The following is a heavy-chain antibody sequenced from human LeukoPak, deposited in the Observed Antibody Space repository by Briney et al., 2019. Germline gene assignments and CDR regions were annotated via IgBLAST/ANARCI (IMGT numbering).Heavy chain of an antibody. CDR3: ARDSRNHYVDY. J-gene: IGHJ4*02. D-gene: IGHD3-16*01. CDR2: ITPYNGNT. CDR1: GYTFTSYG. Sequence: ASVKVSCKASGYTFTSYGISWVRQAPGQGLEGMGWITPYNGNTNYAQKLQGRVTMTTDTSTTTAYMEVRSLRSDDTAVYYCARDSRNHYVDYWGQGTLVTVSS. V-gene: IGHV1-18*04.